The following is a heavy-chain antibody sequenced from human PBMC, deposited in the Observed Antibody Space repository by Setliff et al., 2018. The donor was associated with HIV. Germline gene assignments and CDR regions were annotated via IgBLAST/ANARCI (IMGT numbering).Heavy chain of an antibody. D-gene: IGHD3-10*01. CDR1: GGSFSDYY. CDR2: VSHTGSA. CDR3: SKRLRAVIIRKDDALDV. J-gene: IGHJ3*01. Sequence: SETLSLTCAVYGGSFSDYYWTWIRQSPDNGLEWIGEVSHTGSAKYDPFLRRRVTISVDTSKNQFSLKLTSVTAADTATYFCSKRLRAVIIRKDDALDVWGQGTKVTVSS. V-gene: IGHV4-34*01.